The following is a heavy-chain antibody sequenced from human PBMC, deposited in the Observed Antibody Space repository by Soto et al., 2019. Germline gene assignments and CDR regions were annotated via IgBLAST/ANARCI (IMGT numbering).Heavy chain of an antibody. CDR3: AKAAYYDFWSGYSHAFDI. D-gene: IGHD3-3*01. CDR2: ISGSGGST. CDR1: GFTFSSYA. V-gene: IGHV3-23*01. J-gene: IGHJ3*02. Sequence: EVQLLESGGGLVQPGGSLRLSCAASGFTFSSYAMSWVRQAPGKGLEWVSAISGSGGSTYYADSVKGRFTISRDNSKNPLYLKMNSLSAEDTAVYYCAKAAYYDFWSGYSHAFDIWGQGTMVTVSS.